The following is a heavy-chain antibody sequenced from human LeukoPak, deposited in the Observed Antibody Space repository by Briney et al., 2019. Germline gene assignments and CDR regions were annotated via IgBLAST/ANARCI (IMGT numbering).Heavy chain of an antibody. Sequence: SQTLSLTCTVSGFSISSSDYHWSWIRQHPTKGLEWLGYISYSGSTYYKPSLKSRVTISEDTSKNHFSLRLSSVTAADTAVYYCARNFDSYNAFDIWGQGTMVTVSS. CDR1: GFSISSSDYH. D-gene: IGHD3-22*01. V-gene: IGHV4-31*03. CDR3: ARNFDSYNAFDI. CDR2: ISYSGST. J-gene: IGHJ3*02.